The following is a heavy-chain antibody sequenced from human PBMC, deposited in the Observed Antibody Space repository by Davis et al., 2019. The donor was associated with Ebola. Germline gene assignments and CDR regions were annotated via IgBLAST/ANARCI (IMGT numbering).Heavy chain of an antibody. D-gene: IGHD5-18*01. V-gene: IGHV4-34*01. J-gene: IGHJ4*02. Sequence: SETLSLTCAVYGGSFGGYYWSWIRQPPGKGLEWIGEINHSGSTNYNPSLKSRVTISVDTSKNQFSLKLSSVTAADTAVYYCARGRRYSYGPPRYWGQGTLVTVSS. CDR1: GGSFGGYY. CDR2: INHSGST. CDR3: ARGRRYSYGPPRY.